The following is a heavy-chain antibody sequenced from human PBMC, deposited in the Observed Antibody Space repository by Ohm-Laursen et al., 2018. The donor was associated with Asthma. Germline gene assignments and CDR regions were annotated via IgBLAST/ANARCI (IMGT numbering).Heavy chain of an antibody. CDR1: GGSITSGGHY. CDR2: IYHSGIT. CDR3: ARDPSLYPPYGMDV. Sequence: TLSLTCTVSGGSITSGGHYWGWIRQHPVKGLEWIGCIYHSGITHYNPSLQSRTTISVDTTKNQFSLKLSSVTAADTAVYYCARDPSLYPPYGMDVWGQGTTVTVSS. J-gene: IGHJ6*02. V-gene: IGHV4-31*03. D-gene: IGHD2-2*02.